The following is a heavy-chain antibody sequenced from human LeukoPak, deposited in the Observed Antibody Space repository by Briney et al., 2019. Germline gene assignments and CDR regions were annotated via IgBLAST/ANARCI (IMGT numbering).Heavy chain of an antibody. V-gene: IGHV3-30-3*01. Sequence: GGSLRLSCAASGFTFSSYWMSWVRQAPGKGLEWVGVTIYDGTMAYYADSVKGRFTISRDNSKNTVYLQMNSLRAEDTAVYYCARRSAAKDAFDIWGQGTMVTVSS. CDR2: TIYDGTMA. D-gene: IGHD6-25*01. CDR3: ARRSAAKDAFDI. J-gene: IGHJ3*02. CDR1: GFTFSSYW.